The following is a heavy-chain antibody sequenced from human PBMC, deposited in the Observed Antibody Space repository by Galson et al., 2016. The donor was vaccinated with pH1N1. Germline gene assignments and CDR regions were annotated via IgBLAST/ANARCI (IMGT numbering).Heavy chain of an antibody. J-gene: IGHJ4*02. CDR3: TRDLGRLRDY. CDR2: IDPRDGVT. Sequence: SVKVSCKASGYTFTRYYFHWVRQAPGKGLEWMGVIDPRDGVTTYAQRFQARVTMTRDTSTSTVYVEVYSLKSEDTAVYYCTRDLGRLRDYWGQGTLVTVSS. CDR1: GYTFTRYY. D-gene: IGHD1-26*01. V-gene: IGHV1-46*03.